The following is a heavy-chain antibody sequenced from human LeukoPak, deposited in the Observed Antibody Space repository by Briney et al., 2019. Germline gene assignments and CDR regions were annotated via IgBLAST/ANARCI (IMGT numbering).Heavy chain of an antibody. Sequence: SETLSLTCTVSGGSISSSSYYWGWIRQPPGKGLEWIGSIYYSGSTYYNPSLKSRVTVSIDKSKNHFSLRLSSVTAADTAVYFCARGGGFYGSGTTHFDYWGQGTLVIVSS. V-gene: IGHV4-39*07. CDR2: IYYSGST. CDR3: ARGGGFYGSGTTHFDY. CDR1: GGSISSSSYY. D-gene: IGHD3-10*01. J-gene: IGHJ4*02.